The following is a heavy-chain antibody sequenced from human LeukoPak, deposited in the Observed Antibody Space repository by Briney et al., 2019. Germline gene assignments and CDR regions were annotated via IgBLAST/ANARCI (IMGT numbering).Heavy chain of an antibody. D-gene: IGHD3-10*01. Sequence: SETLSLSCAVSGVSVSAEHHYRPWIRQPAGKGLEWIGRIYARGSPNYNSSFQSRVSMSIDASTNPFSLNLNSGTAADTAVYYCAAASASGSASGGLADYWGHGTLVTVSS. CDR3: AAASASGSASGGLADY. V-gene: IGHV4-61*02. CDR2: IYARGSP. J-gene: IGHJ4*01. CDR1: GVSVSAEHHY.